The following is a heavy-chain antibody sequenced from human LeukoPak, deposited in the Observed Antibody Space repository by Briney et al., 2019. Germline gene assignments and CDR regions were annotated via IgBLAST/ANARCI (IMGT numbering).Heavy chain of an antibody. J-gene: IGHJ5*02. D-gene: IGHD5-12*01. CDR3: ARDLVQWLRSVWPQPINWFDP. CDR2: INPSGEST. CDR1: GYTFTSYY. V-gene: IGHV1-46*01. Sequence: ASVKGSCKASGYTFTSYYMHSVLHAPGQGLEWMGIINPSGESTSYAQKFQGIVTMTRDTSTSTVYMELRSLRSEATAVYYCARDLVQWLRSVWPQPINWFDPWGQGTLVNVSS.